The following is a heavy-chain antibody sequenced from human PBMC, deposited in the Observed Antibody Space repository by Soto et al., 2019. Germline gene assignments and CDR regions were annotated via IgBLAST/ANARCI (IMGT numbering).Heavy chain of an antibody. J-gene: IGHJ3*02. V-gene: IGHV3-33*01. Sequence: QVQLVESGGGVVQPGRSLRLSCAASGFTFSSYGMHWVRQAPGKGLEWVAVIWYDGSNKYYADSVKGRFTISRDNSKNTLYLQMNSLRAEDTAVYYCAREPYDMGAFDIWGQGTMVTVSS. D-gene: IGHD3-9*01. CDR3: AREPYDMGAFDI. CDR2: IWYDGSNK. CDR1: GFTFSSYG.